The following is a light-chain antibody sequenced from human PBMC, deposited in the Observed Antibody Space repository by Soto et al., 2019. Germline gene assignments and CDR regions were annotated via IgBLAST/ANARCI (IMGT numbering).Light chain of an antibody. Sequence: EIVLTQSPGTLSLSPGERATLSCRASQSVSSSYLAWYQQKPGQATRLLIYGASSRATGIPDRFSGSGSGTDFTLTISRLEPDDFAVYYCQQYGSSQSFGQGTKVEIK. CDR3: QQYGSSQS. CDR1: QSVSSSY. CDR2: GAS. V-gene: IGKV3-20*01. J-gene: IGKJ1*01.